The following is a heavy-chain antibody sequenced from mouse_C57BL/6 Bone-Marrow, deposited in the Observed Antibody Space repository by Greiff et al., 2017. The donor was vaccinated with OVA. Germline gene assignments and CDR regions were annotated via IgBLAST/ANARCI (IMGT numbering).Heavy chain of an antibody. J-gene: IGHJ1*03. CDR3: ARDLCYFDV. CDR2: INSDGSSP. D-gene: IGHD2-3*01. Sequence: EVQLVESEGGLVQPGSSMKLSCTASGFTFSDYYMAWVRQVPEKGLEWVANINSDGSSPYYLDSLKSRFIISRDNAKNILYLQMSSLKSEDTATYYCARDLCYFDVWGTGTTVTVSS. CDR1: GFTFSDYY. V-gene: IGHV5-16*01.